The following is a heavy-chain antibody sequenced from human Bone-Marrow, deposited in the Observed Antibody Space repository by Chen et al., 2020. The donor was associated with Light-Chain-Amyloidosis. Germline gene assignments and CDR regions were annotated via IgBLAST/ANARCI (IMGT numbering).Heavy chain of an antibody. D-gene: IGHD3-9*01. CDR3: AKDISYDDILPGYPADAFDI. J-gene: IGHJ3*02. Sequence: EVQLVESGGGLLQRGGSLRLSCAASGFAFSSYAMSWVRQAPGKGLEWVATISGSGGSRYYGDAVKCRLTISRDNSENALFVQMNSLRAEDTAVYYCAKDISYDDILPGYPADAFDIWGQGTMVTVSS. V-gene: IGHV3-23*04. CDR2: ISGSGGSR. CDR1: GFAFSSYA.